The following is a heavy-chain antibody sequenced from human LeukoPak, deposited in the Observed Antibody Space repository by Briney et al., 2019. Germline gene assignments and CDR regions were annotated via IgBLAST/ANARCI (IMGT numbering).Heavy chain of an antibody. CDR1: GGSISSGGYS. V-gene: IGHV4-30-2*01. J-gene: IGHJ4*02. Sequence: SQTLSLTCAVSGGSISSGGYSWRWIRQPPGKGLEWIGYIYHSGSTYYNPSLKSRVTISVDRSKNQFSLKLSSVTAADTAVYYCARADRGYSYGTGGFDYWGQGTLVTVSS. D-gene: IGHD5-18*01. CDR3: ARADRGYSYGTGGFDY. CDR2: IYHSGST.